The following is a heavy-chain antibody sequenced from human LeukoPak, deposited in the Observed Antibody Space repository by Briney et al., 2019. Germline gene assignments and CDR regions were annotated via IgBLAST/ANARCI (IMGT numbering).Heavy chain of an antibody. D-gene: IGHD5-12*01. CDR1: GGSFSGYY. J-gene: IGHJ3*02. Sequence: SETLSLTCAVYGGSFSGYYWSWIRQPPGKGLEWIGYIYYSGSTNYNPSLKSRVTISVDTSKNQFSLKLSSVTAADTAVYYCARHLLEMATIDAFDIWGQGTMVTVSS. CDR2: IYYSGST. V-gene: IGHV4-59*08. CDR3: ARHLLEMATIDAFDI.